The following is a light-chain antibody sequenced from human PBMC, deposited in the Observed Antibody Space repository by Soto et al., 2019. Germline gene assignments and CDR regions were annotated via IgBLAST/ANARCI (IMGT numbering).Light chain of an antibody. V-gene: IGLV2-14*01. CDR2: DVS. CDR3: CSYTTSSTRQIV. J-gene: IGLJ1*01. CDR1: SSDVGGYNY. Sequence: QSVLTQPASVSGSPGQSITISCPGTSSDVGGYNYVSWYQQHPGKVPKFMIYDVSNRPSGVSNRYSASKSGNTASLTISGLQAEDEADYYCCSYTTSSTRQIVFGTGTKVTVL.